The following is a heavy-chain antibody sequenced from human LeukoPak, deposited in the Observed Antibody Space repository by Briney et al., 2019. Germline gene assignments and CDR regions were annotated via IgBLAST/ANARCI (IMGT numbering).Heavy chain of an antibody. CDR3: ARSYYDSSGYQYYFDY. J-gene: IGHJ4*02. D-gene: IGHD3-22*01. CDR2: ISYDGSNK. V-gene: IGHV3-30*04. Sequence: PGGSLRLSCAASGFTFSSYAMHWVRQAPGEGLEWVAVISYDGSNKYYADSVKGRFTISRDNSKNTLYLQMNSLRAEDTAVYYCARSYYDSSGYQYYFDYWGQGTLVTVSS. CDR1: GFTFSSYA.